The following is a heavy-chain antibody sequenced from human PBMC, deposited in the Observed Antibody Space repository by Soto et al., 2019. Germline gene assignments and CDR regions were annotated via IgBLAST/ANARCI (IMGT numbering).Heavy chain of an antibody. J-gene: IGHJ5*02. D-gene: IGHD6-19*01. CDR2: IYYSGST. Sequence: SETLSLTCTVSGDSISSYYWNWIRQSPGKGLEWIGYIYYSGSTNYNPSLTSRVAISIDTSKNQFSLKLRSVTATDTAVYYCARQNDLQWLVRGSRFDPWGQGILVTVSS. V-gene: IGHV4-59*01. CDR3: ARQNDLQWLVRGSRFDP. CDR1: GDSISSYY.